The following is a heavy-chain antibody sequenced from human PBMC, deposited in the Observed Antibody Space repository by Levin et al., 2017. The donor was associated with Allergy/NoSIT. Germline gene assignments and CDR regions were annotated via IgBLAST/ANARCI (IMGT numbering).Heavy chain of an antibody. CDR1: GFTFSSYA. J-gene: IGHJ1*01. CDR2: ISYDGSNK. V-gene: IGHV3-30-3*01. CDR3: ASSWEGNGDEYFQH. Sequence: GGSLRLSCAASGFTFSSYAMHWVRQAPGKGLEWVAVISYDGSNKYYADSVKGRFTISRDNSKNTLYLQMNSLRAEDTAVYYCASSWEGNGDEYFQHWGQGTLVTVSS. D-gene: IGHD4-17*01.